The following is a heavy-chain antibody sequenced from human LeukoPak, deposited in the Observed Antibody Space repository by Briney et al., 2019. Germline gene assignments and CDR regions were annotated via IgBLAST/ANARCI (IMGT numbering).Heavy chain of an antibody. Sequence: GGSLRLSCAASGFAFSSYSMNWVRQAPGKGLEWVSYISSSSSTIYYADSVKGRFTISRDNAKNSLYLQMNSLRAEDTAVYYCARGTDFWSGYYNFLDYWGQGTLVTVSS. V-gene: IGHV3-48*01. J-gene: IGHJ4*02. CDR2: ISSSSSTI. CDR1: GFAFSSYS. CDR3: ARGTDFWSGYYNFLDY. D-gene: IGHD3-3*01.